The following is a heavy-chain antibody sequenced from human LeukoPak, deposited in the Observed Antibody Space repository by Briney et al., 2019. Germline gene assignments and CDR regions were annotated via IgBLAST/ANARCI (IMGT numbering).Heavy chain of an antibody. CDR1: GFTFSSYE. J-gene: IGHJ2*01. D-gene: IGHD2-15*01. CDR3: ARDPPPIYCSGGSCYEGPFWYFDL. CDR2: ISSSGSTI. V-gene: IGHV3-48*03. Sequence: GGSLRLSCAASGFTFSSYEMNWVRQAPAKGLEWVSYISSSGSTIYYADSVKGRFTISRDNAKNSLYLQMNSLRAEDTAVYYCARDPPPIYCSGGSCYEGPFWYFDLWGRGTLVTVSS.